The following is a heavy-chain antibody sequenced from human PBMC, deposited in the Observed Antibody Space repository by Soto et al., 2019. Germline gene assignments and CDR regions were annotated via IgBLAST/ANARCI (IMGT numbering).Heavy chain of an antibody. Sequence: PSETLSLTCTVSGGSISSGDYYWSWIRQPPGKGLEWIGYIYYSGSTYYNPSLKSRVTISVDTSKNQFSLKLSSVTAADTAVYYCARGGIAAAPLRYYYYYYGMDVWGQGTTVTVSS. V-gene: IGHV4-30-4*01. J-gene: IGHJ6*02. CDR1: GGSISSGDYY. CDR2: IYYSGST. D-gene: IGHD6-13*01. CDR3: ARGGIAAAPLRYYYYYYGMDV.